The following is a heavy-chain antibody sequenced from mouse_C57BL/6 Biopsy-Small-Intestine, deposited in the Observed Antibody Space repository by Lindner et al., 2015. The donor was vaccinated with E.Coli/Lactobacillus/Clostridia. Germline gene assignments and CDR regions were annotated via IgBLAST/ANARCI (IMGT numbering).Heavy chain of an antibody. D-gene: IGHD2-1*01. CDR1: GFNIKEYY. Sequence: VQLQESGAELVKPGASVKLSCTASGFNIKEYYMNWVKQSHGKSLEWIGAINPYNGGTSYNQKVKGKATLTVDKSSSTAYMELNSLTSGDSAVYYCTRTGGNYGYFDVWGTGTTVTISS. CDR2: INPYNGGT. CDR3: TRTGGNYGYFDV. V-gene: IGHV1-19*01. J-gene: IGHJ1*03.